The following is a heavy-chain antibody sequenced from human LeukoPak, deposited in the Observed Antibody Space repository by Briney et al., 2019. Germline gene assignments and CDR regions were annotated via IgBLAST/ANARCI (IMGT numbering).Heavy chain of an antibody. D-gene: IGHD5-18*01. CDR3: ARGRGTAMVTSWFDP. Sequence: SETLSLTCAVSGGSISSGDYYWSWIRQPPGKGLEWIGYIYYSGSTYYNPSLKSRVTISVDTSKNQFSLRLSSVTAADTAVYYCARGRGTAMVTSWFDPWGQGTLVTVSS. CDR2: IYYSGST. V-gene: IGHV4-30-4*01. CDR1: GGSISSGDYY. J-gene: IGHJ5*02.